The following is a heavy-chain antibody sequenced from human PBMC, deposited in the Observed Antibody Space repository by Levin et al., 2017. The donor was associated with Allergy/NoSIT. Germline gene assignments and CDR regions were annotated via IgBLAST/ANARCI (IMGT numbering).Heavy chain of an antibody. CDR1: GFTFSSYT. CDR2: ISSGGSAI. V-gene: IGHV3-48*01. CDR3: ARDRRQQLVPYYFDD. Sequence: GGSLRLSCAASGFTFSSYTMNWVRQAPGKGLEWVSYISSGGSAIYYSDSLKGRFTISRDNANNSLYLQMNSLRAEDTAVYYCARDRRQQLVPYYFDDWGQGTLVTVSS. D-gene: IGHD6-13*01. J-gene: IGHJ4*02.